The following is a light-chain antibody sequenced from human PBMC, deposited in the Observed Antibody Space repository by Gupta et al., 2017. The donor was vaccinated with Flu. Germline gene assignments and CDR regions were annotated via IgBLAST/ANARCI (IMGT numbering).Light chain of an antibody. CDR1: SSDVGGYNY. CDR2: YVS. V-gene: IGLV2-11*01. CDR3: CSYAGSYTVV. Sequence: QSALNQPRSVSGSPGQSVTISCTGTSSDVGGYNYVAWYQQHPGKAPKLMIYYVSKRPSGVPDRFSGSKSGNTASLTISGLQAEDEADYYCCSYAGSYTVVFGGGTKLTVL. J-gene: IGLJ2*01.